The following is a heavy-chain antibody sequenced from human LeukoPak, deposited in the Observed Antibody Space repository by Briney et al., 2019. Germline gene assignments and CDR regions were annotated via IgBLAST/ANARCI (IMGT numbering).Heavy chain of an antibody. V-gene: IGHV4-59*01. CDR1: GGSISSYY. D-gene: IGHD3-22*01. CDR2: IYYSGST. CDR3: ARGREYYDSSGYSS. J-gene: IGHJ4*02. Sequence: PSETLSLACTVSGGSISSYYWSWIRQPPGKGLEWIGYIYYSGSTNYNPSLKSRVTISVDTSKNQFSLKLSSVTAADTAVYYCARGREYYDSSGYSSGGQGTLSPSPQ.